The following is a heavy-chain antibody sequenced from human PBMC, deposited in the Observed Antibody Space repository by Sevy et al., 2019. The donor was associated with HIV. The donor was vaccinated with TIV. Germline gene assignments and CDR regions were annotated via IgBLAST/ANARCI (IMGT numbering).Heavy chain of an antibody. CDR3: AGDMGNYYGMDV. Sequence: SETLSLTCTVSGVSISTHSWSWIRQPPGKGLEYIGYIYYNGNANYNTSFQSRVTISGDTSMNQLSLKLTSVTAADTAVYYCAGDMGNYYGMDVWGQGTTVTVSS. V-gene: IGHV4-59*11. J-gene: IGHJ6*02. CDR1: GVSISTHS. CDR2: IYYNGNA. D-gene: IGHD3-10*01.